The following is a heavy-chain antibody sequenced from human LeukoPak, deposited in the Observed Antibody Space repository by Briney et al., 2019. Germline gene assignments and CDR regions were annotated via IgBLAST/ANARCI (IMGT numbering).Heavy chain of an antibody. Sequence: GGSLRLSCAASGFTVSSNYMSWVRQAPGKGLEWVSVIYSGGSTYYADSVKGRFTISRDNSKNTLYLQMNSLRAEDTAVYYCASLYGGDLWYYFDYWGQGTLVTVSS. J-gene: IGHJ4*02. CDR2: IYSGGST. V-gene: IGHV3-53*01. CDR3: ASLYGGDLWYYFDY. D-gene: IGHD2-21*02. CDR1: GFTVSSNY.